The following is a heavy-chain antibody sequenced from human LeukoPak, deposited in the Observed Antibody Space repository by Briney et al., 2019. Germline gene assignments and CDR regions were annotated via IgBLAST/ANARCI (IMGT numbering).Heavy chain of an antibody. D-gene: IGHD5-12*01. CDR2: INTNTGNP. CDR3: ARDIVATLENYYCYYGMDV. J-gene: IGHJ6*02. CDR1: GYTFTSYA. Sequence: ASVKVSCKASGYTFTSYAMNWVRQAPGQGLERMGWINTNTGNPTYAQGFTGRFVFSLDTSVSTAYLQISSLKAEDTAVYYCARDIVATLENYYCYYGMDVWGQGTTVTVSS. V-gene: IGHV7-4-1*02.